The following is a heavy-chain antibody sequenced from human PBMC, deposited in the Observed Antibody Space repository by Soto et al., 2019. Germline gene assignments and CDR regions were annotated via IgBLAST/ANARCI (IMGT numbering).Heavy chain of an antibody. CDR1: GFTFSSYG. CDR2: IWYDGSNK. J-gene: IGHJ2*01. D-gene: IGHD6-19*01. CDR3: ARIPQIAVAGTRFGYFDL. Sequence: QVQLEESGGGVVQPGRSLRLSCAASGFTFSSYGMHWVRQAPGKGLEWMAVIWYDGSNKYYADSVKGRFTISRDNSKNSLYLQMNSLRAVDTTVYYCARIPQIAVAGTRFGYFDLWGRGTLVTVSS. V-gene: IGHV3-33*01.